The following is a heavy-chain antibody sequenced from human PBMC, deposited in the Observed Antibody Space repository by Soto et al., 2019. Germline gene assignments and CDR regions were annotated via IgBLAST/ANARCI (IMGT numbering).Heavy chain of an antibody. D-gene: IGHD3-9*01. V-gene: IGHV1-46*01. Sequence: ASVKVSCKAPRDTFTSYYINWVRQAPGQGLEWMGVINPHGGSTAYAQKFKGRVTLTRDTSASTVYMELSRLRYDDTAVYYCARDLLRYFDWLSSYYYYGMDVWGQGTTVTVSS. J-gene: IGHJ6*02. CDR1: RDTFTSYY. CDR3: ARDLLRYFDWLSSYYYYGMDV. CDR2: INPHGGST.